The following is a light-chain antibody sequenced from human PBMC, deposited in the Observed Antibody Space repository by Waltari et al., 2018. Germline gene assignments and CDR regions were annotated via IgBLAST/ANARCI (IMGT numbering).Light chain of an antibody. J-gene: IGLJ2*01. Sequence: QSALTQPASVSGSPGQSITISCPGPSSDVGSYNLVSWSQHHPGKAPKPMIYEVSKRPSGVSNRFSGSKSGNTASLTISGLQAEDEADYYCCSYAGSSTLVFGGGTKLTVL. CDR3: CSYAGSSTLV. V-gene: IGLV2-23*02. CDR2: EVS. CDR1: SSDVGSYNL.